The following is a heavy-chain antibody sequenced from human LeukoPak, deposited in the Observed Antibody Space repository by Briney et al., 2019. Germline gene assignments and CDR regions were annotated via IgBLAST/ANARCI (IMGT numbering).Heavy chain of an antibody. J-gene: IGHJ4*02. CDR1: GFTISNYG. Sequence: PGGSLRLSCTASGFTISNYGMNWVRQAPGKGLEWVSSISGGADSTYYADSVEGRFTISRDSSKNTLFLQMDSLRAEDTAIYYCARDSPLCTYWGQGTLVTVSS. CDR3: ARDSPLCTY. D-gene: IGHD2-8*01. V-gene: IGHV3-23*01. CDR2: ISGGADST.